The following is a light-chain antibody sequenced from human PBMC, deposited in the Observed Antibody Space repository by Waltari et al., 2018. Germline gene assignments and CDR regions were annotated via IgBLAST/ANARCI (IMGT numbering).Light chain of an antibody. V-gene: IGKV2-28*01. CDR3: MQALRTPAYT. J-gene: IGKJ2*01. CDR2: LGS. CDR1: QSPLHSNGYNY. Sequence: DIVMIHSPLSLPVTPGEQASISCRSSQSPLHSNGYNYLDGYLLKPGQSPQLLIYLGSNRASGVLDRFSGGGSGTDFTLKISRVEAEDVGVYYCMQALRTPAYTFGQGTKLEI.